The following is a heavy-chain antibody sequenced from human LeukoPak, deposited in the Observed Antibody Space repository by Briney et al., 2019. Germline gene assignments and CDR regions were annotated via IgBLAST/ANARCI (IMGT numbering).Heavy chain of an antibody. CDR3: ARDLSDYSNSPGYFDY. D-gene: IGHD4-11*01. J-gene: IGHJ4*02. Sequence: SETLSLTCTVSGGSISSRSYYWGWIRQPPGKGLEWIGYINYSGSTYYNPSLKSRVTISVDTSKNQFSLKLSSVTAADTAVYYCARDLSDYSNSPGYFDYWGQGTLVTVSS. V-gene: IGHV4-30-4*08. CDR2: INYSGST. CDR1: GGSISSRSYY.